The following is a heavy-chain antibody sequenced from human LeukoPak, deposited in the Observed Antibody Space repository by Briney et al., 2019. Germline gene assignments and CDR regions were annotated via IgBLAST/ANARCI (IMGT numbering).Heavy chain of an antibody. Sequence: PSETLSLTCTVSGGSISSGGYYWSWIRQHPGKGLEWIGYIYYSGSTYYNPSLKSRVTISVDTSKNQFSLKLSSVTAADTAVYYCARGLEDYCSGGSCYTSWFDPWGQGTLVTVSS. CDR1: GGSISSGGYY. D-gene: IGHD2-15*01. V-gene: IGHV4-31*03. J-gene: IGHJ5*02. CDR3: ARGLEDYCSGGSCYTSWFDP. CDR2: IYYSGST.